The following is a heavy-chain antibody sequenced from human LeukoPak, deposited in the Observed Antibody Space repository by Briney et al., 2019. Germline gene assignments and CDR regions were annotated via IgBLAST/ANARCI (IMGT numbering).Heavy chain of an antibody. D-gene: IGHD5-12*01. Sequence: GGSLRLSCTASGFTFGDYAMSWFRQAPGKGLEWVGFIRSKAYGGTTEYAASVKGRFTISRDDSKSIAYLQMNSLKTEDTAVYYCTRDHGPQYRAYYFDYWGQGTLVTVSS. J-gene: IGHJ4*02. V-gene: IGHV3-49*03. CDR2: IRSKAYGGTT. CDR3: TRDHGPQYRAYYFDY. CDR1: GFTFGDYA.